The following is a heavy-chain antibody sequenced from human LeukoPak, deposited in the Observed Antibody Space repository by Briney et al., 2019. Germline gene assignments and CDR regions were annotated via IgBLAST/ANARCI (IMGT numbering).Heavy chain of an antibody. CDR3: ARPAVPFYYDFWSGYYPFDY. CDR1: GYTFTSYY. V-gene: IGHV1-2*02. CDR2: INPNSGGT. D-gene: IGHD3-3*01. Sequence: ASVKVSCKASGYTFTSYYMHWVRQAPGQGLEWMGWINPNSGGTNYAQKFQGRVTMTRDTSISTAYMELSRLRSDDTAVYYCARPAVPFYYDFWSGYYPFDYWGQGTLVTVSS. J-gene: IGHJ4*02.